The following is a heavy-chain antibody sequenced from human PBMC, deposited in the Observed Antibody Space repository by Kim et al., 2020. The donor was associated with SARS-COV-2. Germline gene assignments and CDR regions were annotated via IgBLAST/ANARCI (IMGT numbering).Heavy chain of an antibody. Sequence: NPSLNSRVTMSVDTSKNQFSLQLTSVTAADTAIYYCANLSQLGTTVDFWGQGTLVTVSS. D-gene: IGHD3-16*01. CDR3: ANLSQLGTTVDF. V-gene: IGHV4-39*01. J-gene: IGHJ4*02.